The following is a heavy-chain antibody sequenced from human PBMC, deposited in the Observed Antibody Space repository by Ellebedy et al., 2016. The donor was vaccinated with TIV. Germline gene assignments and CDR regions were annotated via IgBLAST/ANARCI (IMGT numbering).Heavy chain of an antibody. CDR3: AKTYYDFWSGYGTNAHFDY. CDR1: GFTFSTSA. D-gene: IGHD3-3*01. V-gene: IGHV3-23*01. Sequence: GGSLRLSCVASGFTFSTSALTWVRQAPGKGLEWVSAISGSGGSTYYADSVKGRFTISRDNSKNTLYLQMNSLRAEDTAVYYCAKTYYDFWSGYGTNAHFDYWGQGTLVTVSS. CDR2: ISGSGGST. J-gene: IGHJ4*02.